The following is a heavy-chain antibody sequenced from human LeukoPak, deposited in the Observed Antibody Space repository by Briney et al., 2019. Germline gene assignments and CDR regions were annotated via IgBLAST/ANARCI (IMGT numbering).Heavy chain of an antibody. CDR2: ISGRGGST. CDR1: GFTFSSYA. Sequence: PGGSLRLSCAASGFTFSSYAMSWVRQAPGKGLEWVSAISGRGGSTYYAASVKGRFTISRDNSKNTLYLQMNSPRAEDTAVYYCVRPYADYVRFLQYWGQGTLVTVSS. D-gene: IGHD4-17*01. J-gene: IGHJ4*02. CDR3: VRPYADYVRFLQY. V-gene: IGHV3-23*01.